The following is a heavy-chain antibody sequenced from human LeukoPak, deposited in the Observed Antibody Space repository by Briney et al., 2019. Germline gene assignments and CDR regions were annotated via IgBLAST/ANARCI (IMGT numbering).Heavy chain of an antibody. CDR1: GYTFTGYY. CDR2: INPNSGGT. J-gene: IGHJ4*02. D-gene: IGHD2-15*01. V-gene: IGHV1-2*02. Sequence: ASVKVSCKASGYTFTGYYMHWVRQAPGQGLEWMGWINPNSGGTNYAQKFQGRVTMTRDTSISTAYMELSRLRSDDTAVYYCARDRSGAAYSDYWGQGTLVTVSS. CDR3: ARDRSGAAYSDY.